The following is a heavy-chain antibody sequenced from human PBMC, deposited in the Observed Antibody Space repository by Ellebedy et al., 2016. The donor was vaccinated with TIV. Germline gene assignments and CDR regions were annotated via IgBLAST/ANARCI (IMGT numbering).Heavy chain of an antibody. V-gene: IGHV3-30*02. D-gene: IGHD3-10*01. Sequence: GESLKISCAASGFAFSSYFMNWVRQAPGKGLEWVAFIRFDGNNAYYADSAKGRFTISRDNSKNTLYLQMNSLRAEDTAVYYCAKDRGNYGGAPYNGMDIWGQGTTATVSS. J-gene: IGHJ6*02. CDR3: AKDRGNYGGAPYNGMDI. CDR2: IRFDGNNA. CDR1: GFAFSSYF.